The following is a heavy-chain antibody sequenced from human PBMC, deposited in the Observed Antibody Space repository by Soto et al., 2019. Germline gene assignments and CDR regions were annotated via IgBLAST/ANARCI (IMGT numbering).Heavy chain of an antibody. D-gene: IGHD2-15*01. J-gene: IGHJ6*02. Sequence: SETLSLTCTFSGGSISSGGYYLSWIRQQPGKGLEWIGYIYYSGSTYYNPSLKSRVTISVDTSKNQFSLKLSSVTAADTAVYYCARDSHPEDIVSYGMDVWGQGTTVTVTS. V-gene: IGHV4-31*03. CDR3: ARDSHPEDIVSYGMDV. CDR1: GGSISSGGYY. CDR2: IYYSGST.